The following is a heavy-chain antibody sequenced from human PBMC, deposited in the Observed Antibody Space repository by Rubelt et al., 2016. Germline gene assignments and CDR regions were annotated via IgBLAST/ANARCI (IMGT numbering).Heavy chain of an antibody. D-gene: IGHD2-15*01. CDR3: GKGGCSGGSCYADY. Sequence: GQLVESGGGVVQPGRSLRLSCAASGFTFSSYAMHWVRQAPGKGLEWVAVISYDGSNKYYADSVKGRFTISRDNSKNTLYLQMNSLRAEDTAVYYCGKGGCSGGSCYADYWGQGTLVTVSS. CDR2: ISYDGSNK. CDR1: GFTFSSYA. V-gene: IGHV3-30*04. J-gene: IGHJ4*02.